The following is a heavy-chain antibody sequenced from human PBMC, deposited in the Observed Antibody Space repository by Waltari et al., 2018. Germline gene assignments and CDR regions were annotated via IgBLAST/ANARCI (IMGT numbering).Heavy chain of an antibody. J-gene: IGHJ4*02. V-gene: IGHV3-15*01. CDR1: GFSFSDAW. CDR3: TTDRRRGYDPQFDY. D-gene: IGHD5-12*01. Sequence: EVQLVESGGGLVKPGGSLRLSCAASGFSFSDAWMSGVRLAPGKGLGWVGRIRSKADGWTIDYAAPVKGRFTISRDDSKTTLYMQLNSLKDEDTAVYYCTTDRRRGYDPQFDYWGQGTLVTVSS. CDR2: IRSKADGWTI.